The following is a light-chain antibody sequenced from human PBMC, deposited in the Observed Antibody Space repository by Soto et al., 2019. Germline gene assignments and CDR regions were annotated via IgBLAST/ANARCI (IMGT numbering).Light chain of an antibody. J-gene: IGLJ3*02. CDR3: QSYDSSLIGSWV. V-gene: IGLV1-40*01. Sequence: QSVLTQPPSVSGAPGQRVTISCTGTSSNIGAGFDVHWYQQLPGTAPKLLIYGNTNRPSGVPERFSGSKSGTAATLAITGLQAEDEDDYYCQSYDSSLIGSWVFGGGTQRTVL. CDR2: GNT. CDR1: SSNIGAGFD.